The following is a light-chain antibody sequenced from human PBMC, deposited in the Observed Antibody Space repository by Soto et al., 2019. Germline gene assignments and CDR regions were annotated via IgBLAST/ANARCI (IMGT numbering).Light chain of an antibody. CDR1: QNVETS. Sequence: DIVLTQSPGTLSLSPGETAYLSCRASQNVETSLAWYQQRPGRAPRLLMSEASRRAAAIPARFSGTGSGTDFTLIINSLEPEDVAVYYCQRRYNWPLTFGAGTRVEI. V-gene: IGKV3-11*01. CDR2: EAS. J-gene: IGKJ4*02. CDR3: QRRYNWPLT.